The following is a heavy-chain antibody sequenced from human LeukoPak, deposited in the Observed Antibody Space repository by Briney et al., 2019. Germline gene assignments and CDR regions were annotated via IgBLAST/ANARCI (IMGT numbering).Heavy chain of an antibody. Sequence: SETLSLTCTVSGGSISSGSYYWSWIRQPAGKGLEWIGRIYTSGSTNYHPSLKSRVTISVDTSKNQLSLKLSSVTAADTAVYYCARLRKRSLIVVVPAAPFDYWGQGTLVTVSS. D-gene: IGHD2-2*01. CDR1: GGSISSGSYY. CDR2: IYTSGST. J-gene: IGHJ4*02. CDR3: ARLRKRSLIVVVPAAPFDY. V-gene: IGHV4-61*02.